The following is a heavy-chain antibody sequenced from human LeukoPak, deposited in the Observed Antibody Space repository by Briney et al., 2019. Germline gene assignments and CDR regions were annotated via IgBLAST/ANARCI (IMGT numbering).Heavy chain of an antibody. Sequence: AXVKLSCKVLGYSFSDYYTHWVRQAPGKGLGWMGFVYPEDGDTMYAAKFQGRLTITADIAKKTAYMELRDLRPDDTAVYYCARLPKGTYVSFDRWGQGTLVTVSS. D-gene: IGHD3-16*01. CDR2: VYPEDGDT. V-gene: IGHV1-69-2*01. CDR3: ARLPKGTYVSFDR. J-gene: IGHJ4*02. CDR1: GYSFSDYY.